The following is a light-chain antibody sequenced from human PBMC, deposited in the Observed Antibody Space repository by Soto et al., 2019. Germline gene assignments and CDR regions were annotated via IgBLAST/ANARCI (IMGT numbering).Light chain of an antibody. J-gene: IGKJ3*01. CDR1: QSVSSK. V-gene: IGKV3-15*01. CDR2: GAS. CDR3: QQYTTSPFT. Sequence: EIVMTQSPATLSVSPGERATLSCRASQSVSSKLAWYQQKPGQAPRLLIYGASTRATGIPARFSGSGSGTEFTLTISSLQSEDFAVYYCQQYTTSPFTFGPGTKVDIK.